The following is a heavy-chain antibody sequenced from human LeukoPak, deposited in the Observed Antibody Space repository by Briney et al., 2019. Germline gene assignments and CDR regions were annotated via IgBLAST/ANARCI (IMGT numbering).Heavy chain of an antibody. CDR3: AREIGVAVAGIHMSGWFDP. V-gene: IGHV3-66*01. CDR2: IYSGGST. CDR1: GFTVSSNY. J-gene: IGHJ5*02. Sequence: GGSLRLSCAASGFTVSSNYMSWVRQAPGKGLEWVSVIYSGGSTYYADSVKGRFTISRDNSKNTLYLQMNSLRAEDTAVYYCAREIGVAVAGIHMSGWFDPWGQGTLVTVSS. D-gene: IGHD6-19*01.